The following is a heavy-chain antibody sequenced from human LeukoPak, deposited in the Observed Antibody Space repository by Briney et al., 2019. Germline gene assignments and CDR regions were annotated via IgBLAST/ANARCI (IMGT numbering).Heavy chain of an antibody. V-gene: IGHV3-30*04. CDR1: GFTFSSYA. D-gene: IGHD3-10*01. CDR3: ARDGGVRGPDYYYYMDV. Sequence: GGSLRLSCAASGFTFSSYAMHWVRQAPGKGLEWVAVISYDGTYKYYADSVKGRFTISRDISKSTLYLQMNSLRAADTAVYYCARDGGVRGPDYYYYMDVWGKGTTVTISS. J-gene: IGHJ6*03. CDR2: ISYDGTYK.